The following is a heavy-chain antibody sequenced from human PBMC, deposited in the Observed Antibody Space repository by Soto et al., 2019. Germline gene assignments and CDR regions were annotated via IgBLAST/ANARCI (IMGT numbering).Heavy chain of an antibody. V-gene: IGHV4-34*01. CDR3: AIALYSSSWSGDNWFDP. CDR1: GGSFSGYY. Sequence: SETQSLTCAVYGGSFSGYYGSWIRQPPGKGLEWIGEINHSGSTNYNPSLKSRVTISVDTSKNQFSLKLSSVTAADTAVYYCAIALYSSSWSGDNWFDPWGQGTLVTVSS. D-gene: IGHD6-13*01. J-gene: IGHJ5*02. CDR2: INHSGST.